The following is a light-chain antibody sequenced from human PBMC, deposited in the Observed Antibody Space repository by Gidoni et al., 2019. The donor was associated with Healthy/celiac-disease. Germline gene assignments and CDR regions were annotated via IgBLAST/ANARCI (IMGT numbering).Light chain of an antibody. CDR2: LNSDGSH. J-gene: IGLJ3*02. Sequence: QLVLPQSPSASASLGASVKLTCTLSSGHSSYAIAWHQQQPEKGPRYLMKLNSDGSHSKGDGIPDRFSGSSSGAERYLTSSSLQSEDEADYYCQTWGTGIFWVFGGGTKLTVL. CDR1: SGHSSYA. V-gene: IGLV4-69*01. CDR3: QTWGTGIFWV.